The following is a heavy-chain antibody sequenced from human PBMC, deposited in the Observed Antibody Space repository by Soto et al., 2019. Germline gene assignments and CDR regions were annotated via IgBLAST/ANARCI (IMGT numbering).Heavy chain of an antibody. CDR1: GFTFSSYS. CDR3: ARGRGDYDFADYYGMDV. J-gene: IGHJ6*02. CDR2: ISSSSSTI. Sequence: HGGYLRLYCAASGFTFSSYSMNWVRQAPGKGLEWVSYISSSSSTIYYADSVKGRFTISRDNAKNSLYLQMNSLRDEDTAVYYCARGRGDYDFADYYGMDVWGQGTTVTVSS. V-gene: IGHV3-48*02. D-gene: IGHD4-17*01.